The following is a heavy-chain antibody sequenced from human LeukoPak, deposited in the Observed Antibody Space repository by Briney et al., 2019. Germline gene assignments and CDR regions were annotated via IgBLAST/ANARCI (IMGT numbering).Heavy chain of an antibody. CDR3: ARGRAFYVWGGYRPYYFDY. CDR2: INHSGST. CDR1: GGSFSGYY. V-gene: IGHV4-34*01. J-gene: IGHJ4*02. D-gene: IGHD3-16*02. Sequence: SETLSLTCAVYGGSFSGYYWSWIRQPPGKGLEWIGEINHSGSTNYNPSLKSRVTISVDTSKNQFSLKLSSVTAADTAVYYCARGRAFYVWGGYRPYYFDYWGQGTLVTVSS.